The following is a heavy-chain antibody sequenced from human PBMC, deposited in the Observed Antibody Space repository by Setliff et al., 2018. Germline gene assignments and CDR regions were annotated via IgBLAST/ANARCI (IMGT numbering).Heavy chain of an antibody. CDR3: AREEVWRSSWEKNYYYYGMDV. CDR1: GYTFTSYA. V-gene: IGHV7-4-1*02. Sequence: GASVKVSCKASGYTFTSYAMHWVRQAPGQRLEWMGWINTYTGSPTYAQGFTGRFVFSLDTSVSTAYLQISSLKGEDTAVYYCAREEVWRSSWEKNYYYYGMDVWGQGTTVTVSS. CDR2: INTYTGSP. J-gene: IGHJ6*02. D-gene: IGHD6-13*01.